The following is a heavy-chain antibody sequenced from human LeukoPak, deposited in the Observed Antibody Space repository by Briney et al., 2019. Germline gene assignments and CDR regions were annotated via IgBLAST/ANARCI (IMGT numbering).Heavy chain of an antibody. CDR3: ARDRPSMVRGLDAFDI. CDR2: ISGSGGST. V-gene: IGHV3-23*01. J-gene: IGHJ3*02. CDR1: GFTFSSYG. Sequence: GGSLRLSCAASGFTFSSYGMSWVRQAPGKGLEWVSAISGSGGSTYYADSVKGRFTISRDNSKNTLYLQMNSLRAEDTAVYYCARDRPSMVRGLDAFDIWGQGTMVTVSS. D-gene: IGHD3-10*01.